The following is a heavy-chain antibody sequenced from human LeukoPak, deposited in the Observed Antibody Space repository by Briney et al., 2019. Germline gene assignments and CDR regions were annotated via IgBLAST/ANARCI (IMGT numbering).Heavy chain of an antibody. J-gene: IGHJ4*02. CDR2: INHSGST. CDR3: ARGLTAARYFDY. CDR1: GGSFSGYY. V-gene: IGHV4-34*01. D-gene: IGHD6-6*01. Sequence: SETLSLTCAVYGGSFSGYYWSWIRQPPGKGLEWIGEINHSGSTNYNPSLKSRVTISVDTSKNQFSLKLSSVTAADTAVYYCARGLTAARYFDYWGQGTLVTVSS.